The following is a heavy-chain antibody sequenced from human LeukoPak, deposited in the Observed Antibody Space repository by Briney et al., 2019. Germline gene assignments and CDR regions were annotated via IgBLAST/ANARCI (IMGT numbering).Heavy chain of an antibody. J-gene: IGHJ4*02. Sequence: GGSLRLSCAASGFTFSSYDMNWVRQAPGKGLEWVSSISSSSNYIHYADSVKGRFTISRDNSKNTLYLQMNSLRAEDTAVYYCARGGGYSYGYGVIDYWGQGTLVTVSS. V-gene: IGHV3-21*01. CDR1: GFTFSSYD. CDR2: ISSSSNYI. CDR3: ARGGGYSYGYGVIDY. D-gene: IGHD5-18*01.